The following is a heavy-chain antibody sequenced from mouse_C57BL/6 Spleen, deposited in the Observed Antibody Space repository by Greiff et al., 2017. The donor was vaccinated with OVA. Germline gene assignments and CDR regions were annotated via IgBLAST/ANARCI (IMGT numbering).Heavy chain of an antibody. D-gene: IGHD6-1*01. CDR2: ISSGSSTI. J-gene: IGHJ1*03. CDR1: GFTFSDYG. CDR3: AREGRSYWYFDV. Sequence: EVKLVESGGGLVKPGGSLKLSCAASGFTFSDYGMHWVRQAPEKGLEWVAYISSGSSTIHYADPVKGRFTISRDNAKNTLFLQMTSLRSEDTAMYYCAREGRSYWYFDVWGTGTTVTVSS. V-gene: IGHV5-17*01.